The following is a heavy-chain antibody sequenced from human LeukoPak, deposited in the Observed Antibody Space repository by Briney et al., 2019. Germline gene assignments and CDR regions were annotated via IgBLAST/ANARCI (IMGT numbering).Heavy chain of an antibody. J-gene: IGHJ4*02. CDR1: GGTFSSYA. V-gene: IGHV1-69*06. Sequence: SVKVSCKASGGTFSSYAISWVRQAPGQGLEWMGVIIPIFGTANYAQQYQGRVTITADKSTGTAYVELSSLRSEDTAVYYCASPRGGFLEWLPFDYWGQGTLVTVSS. CDR2: IIPIFGTA. CDR3: ASPRGGFLEWLPFDY. D-gene: IGHD3-3*01.